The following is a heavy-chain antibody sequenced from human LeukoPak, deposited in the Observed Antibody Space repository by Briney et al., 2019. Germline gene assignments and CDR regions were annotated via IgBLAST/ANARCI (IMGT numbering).Heavy chain of an antibody. Sequence: GGSLRLYCAASGFTFDDYAMHWVRQAPGKGLEWVPLISWHGGSTYYADYVKGRFTISRDNSKHSLYLQMNSLRAEDTALYYCAKERARLADYEYSSSGIDPWGQGNLVTVSS. CDR2: ISWHGGST. CDR1: GFTFDDYA. D-gene: IGHD6-6*01. V-gene: IGHV3-43D*03. CDR3: AKERARLADYEYSSSGIDP. J-gene: IGHJ5*02.